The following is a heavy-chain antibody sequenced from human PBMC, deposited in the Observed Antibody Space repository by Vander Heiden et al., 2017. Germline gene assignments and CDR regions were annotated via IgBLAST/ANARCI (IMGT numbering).Heavy chain of an antibody. CDR3: AAEDGVLPGDY. J-gene: IGHJ4*02. Sequence: QMPLVQSGPEVKKPGTSVKVPCKPSGFTFTSSAVQWVRQARGQRLEWIGWIVVGSGNTNYAQKFQERVTITRDLSTSTAYMELSSLRSEDTAVYYCAAEDGVLPGDYWGQGTLVTVSS. CDR1: GFTFTSSA. V-gene: IGHV1-58*01. CDR2: IVVGSGNT. D-gene: IGHD1-26*01.